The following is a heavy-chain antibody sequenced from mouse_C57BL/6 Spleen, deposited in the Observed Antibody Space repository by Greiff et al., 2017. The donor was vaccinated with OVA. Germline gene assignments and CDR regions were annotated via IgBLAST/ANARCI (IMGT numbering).Heavy chain of an antibody. CDR1: GYSITSGYY. Sequence: EVQLQESGPGLVKPSQSLSLTCSVTGYSITSGYYWNWIRQFPGNKLEWMGYISYDGSNNYNPSLKNRISITRDTSKNQFFLKLNSVTTEDTATYYCARWPLGYGSSVDYWGQGTTLTVSS. V-gene: IGHV3-6*01. D-gene: IGHD1-1*01. CDR3: ARWPLGYGSSVDY. CDR2: ISYDGSN. J-gene: IGHJ2*01.